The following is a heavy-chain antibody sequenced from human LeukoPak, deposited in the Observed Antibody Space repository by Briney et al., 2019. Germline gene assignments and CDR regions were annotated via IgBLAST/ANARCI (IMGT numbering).Heavy chain of an antibody. CDR1: GYTFTSYG. CDR2: ISAYNGNT. V-gene: IGHV1-18*01. Sequence: ASVKVSCKASGYTFTSYGISWVRQAPGQGLEWMGWISAYNGNTNYAQKLQGRVTMTTDTSTSTAYMELRSLRFDDTAVYYCARYSSSYYYYYYYMDVWGKGTTVTVSS. CDR3: ARYSSSYYYYYYYMDV. J-gene: IGHJ6*03. D-gene: IGHD6-13*01.